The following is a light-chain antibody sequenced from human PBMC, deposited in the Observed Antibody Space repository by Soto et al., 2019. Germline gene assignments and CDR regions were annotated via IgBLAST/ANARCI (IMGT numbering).Light chain of an antibody. CDR2: ENN. CDR1: SSNIGNNF. V-gene: IGLV1-51*02. Sequence: QSVLTQLPSVSAAPGQKVTISCSGSSSNIGNNFVSWYQQLPGTAPKLLIYENNKRPSGIPDRFSGSKSGTSATLGITGLQTGDEADYYCGTWDTSLNAYVFGTGTKVTVL. J-gene: IGLJ1*01. CDR3: GTWDTSLNAYV.